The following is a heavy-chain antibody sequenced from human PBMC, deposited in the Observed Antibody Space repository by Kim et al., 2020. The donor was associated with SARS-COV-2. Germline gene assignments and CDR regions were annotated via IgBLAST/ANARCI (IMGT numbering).Heavy chain of an antibody. CDR2: ISSSSSYI. D-gene: IGHD3-9*01. CDR1: GFTFSSYS. V-gene: IGHV3-21*01. J-gene: IGHJ6*02. Sequence: GGSLRLSCAASGFTFSSYSMNWVRQAPGKGLEWVSSISSSSSYIYYADSVKGRFTISRDNAKNSLYLQMNSLRAEDTAVYYCARDHRLPGLTGYYRHYYYYGMDVWGQGTTVTVSS. CDR3: ARDHRLPGLTGYYRHYYYYGMDV.